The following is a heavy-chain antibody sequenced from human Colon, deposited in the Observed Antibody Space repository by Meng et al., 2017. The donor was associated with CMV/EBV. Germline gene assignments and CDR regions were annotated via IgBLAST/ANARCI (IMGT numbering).Heavy chain of an antibody. CDR2: IGGYGDTT. D-gene: IGHD6-19*01. J-gene: IGHJ4*02. V-gene: IGHV3-23*01. Sequence: GGSLRLSCAASGFTFSSYTMSWVRQAPGKGLEWVSDIGGYGDTTHYADSVKGRFTVSRDNSKNTLFLQMNSLRAEDTAVYYCGKGVMATVAGHWGQGTLVTVSS. CDR3: GKGVMATVAGH. CDR1: GFTFSSYT.